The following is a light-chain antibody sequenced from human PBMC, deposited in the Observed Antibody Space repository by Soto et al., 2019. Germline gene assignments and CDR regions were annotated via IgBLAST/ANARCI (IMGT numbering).Light chain of an antibody. V-gene: IGKV3-11*01. J-gene: IGKJ1*01. Sequence: TQIPKTVARPAGERATFWWSPFQSNSSYLAWYQQKPGQAPRLLIYDASSRATGIPARFSGSGSGTDFTLTISSLETQAFAVYRCQQLTAWPSQWTFGQGTKVDI. CDR3: QQLTAWPSQWT. CDR2: DAS. CDR1: QSNSSY.